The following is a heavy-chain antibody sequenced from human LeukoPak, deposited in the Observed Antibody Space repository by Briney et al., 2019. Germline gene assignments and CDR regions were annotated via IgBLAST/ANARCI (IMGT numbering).Heavy chain of an antibody. D-gene: IGHD3-10*01. V-gene: IGHV3-53*01. J-gene: IGHJ3*02. CDR2: IYSGGST. CDR3: AKCQYGSGSYDAFDI. Sequence: GGSLRLSFTDSALTVSNNYVTWVRQAPGKGLEWVSVIYSGGSTYYADSVKGRFTMSRDNSKNTVYLLMSSLRAEDTAVYYCAKCQYGSGSYDAFDIWGQGTMVTVSS. CDR1: ALTVSNNY.